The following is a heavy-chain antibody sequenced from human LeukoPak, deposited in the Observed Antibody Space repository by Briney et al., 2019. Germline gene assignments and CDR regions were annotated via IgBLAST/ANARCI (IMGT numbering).Heavy chain of an antibody. J-gene: IGHJ1*01. CDR3: AKDTGDDPDAEYFQH. CDR1: GFTFSSYA. CDR2: ISGSGGST. D-gene: IGHD7-27*01. V-gene: IGHV3-23*01. Sequence: GGSLRLSCAASGFTFSSYAMHWVRQAPGKGLEWVSAISGSGGSTYYADSVKGRFTISRDNSKNTLYLQMNSLRAEDAAVYYCAKDTGDDPDAEYFQHWGQGTLVTVSS.